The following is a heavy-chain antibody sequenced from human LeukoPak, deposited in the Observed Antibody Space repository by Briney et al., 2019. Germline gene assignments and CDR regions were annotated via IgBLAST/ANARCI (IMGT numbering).Heavy chain of an antibody. V-gene: IGHV3-30*02. J-gene: IGHJ4*02. Sequence: GGYLRLSCAASGFTFSSYGMHWVRQAPGKGLEWVAFIRYDGSNKYYADSVKGRFTISRDNSKTSLDLQMNSLNPEATADYYGVKDGQLGGSSWFTLYFDYWGQGTQVTVSS. CDR2: IRYDGSNK. D-gene: IGHD6-13*01. CDR1: GFTFSSYG. CDR3: VKDGQLGGSSWFTLYFDY.